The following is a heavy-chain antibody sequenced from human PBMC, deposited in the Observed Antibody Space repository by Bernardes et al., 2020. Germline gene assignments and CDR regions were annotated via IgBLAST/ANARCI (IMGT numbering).Heavy chain of an antibody. D-gene: IGHD4-17*01. CDR2: TYSDDDK. V-gene: IGHV2-5*02. CDR3: AHGGDYGGQHAFDI. Sequence: RTPVKPTQTPTLTCTLSGFSPSTSGAGVGWMRELPGNTLEGLATTYSDDDKRYSPSLKSRRTITKDTSKSQVVLTMTNMYPVDTATYYCAHGGDYGGQHAFDIGSQGTMVTVSS. CDR1: GFSPSTSGAG. J-gene: IGHJ3*02.